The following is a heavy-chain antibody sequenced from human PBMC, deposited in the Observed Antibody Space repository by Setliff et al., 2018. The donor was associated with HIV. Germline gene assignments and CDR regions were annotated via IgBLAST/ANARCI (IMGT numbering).Heavy chain of an antibody. J-gene: IGHJ4*02. D-gene: IGHD6-13*01. V-gene: IGHV3-7*01. CDR1: GFAFSGHQ. Sequence: GSLRLSCAASGFAFSGHQMSWVRQAPGKGLEWVAKIKQDGSDKYYVDSVKGRFTIFRDNAKNSVFLQMNSLRAEDTGVYYCATQTGFYNSHWYDYWGQGTMVTVSS. CDR3: ATQTGFYNSHWYDY. CDR2: IKQDGSDK.